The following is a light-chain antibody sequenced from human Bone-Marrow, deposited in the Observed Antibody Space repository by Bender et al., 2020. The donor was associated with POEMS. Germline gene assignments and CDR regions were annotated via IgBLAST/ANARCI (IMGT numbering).Light chain of an antibody. J-gene: IGLJ2*01. V-gene: IGLV3-25*03. Sequence: SYELAQPPSVSVSSGQTARIPCSGDALPDQYAYWYQQRPGQAPLLLMYKDIQRPSGIPARFSGSRSGTTATLTISGVQAEDEADYYCQSADGTGAYKVFGGGTKLTVL. CDR2: KDI. CDR1: ALPDQY. CDR3: QSADGTGAYKV.